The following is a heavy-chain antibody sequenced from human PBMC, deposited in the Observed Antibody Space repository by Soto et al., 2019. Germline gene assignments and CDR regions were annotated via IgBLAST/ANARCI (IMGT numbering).Heavy chain of an antibody. D-gene: IGHD1-1*01. Sequence: QVNLVQSGAEVKKPGASVKVSCKASGYTFTSYGITWVRQAPGQGLEWMGWVSAHNGNTDYAQKLQGRVIVTRDTSTSTAYMELRSLRSDDTAVYYCARGRYGDYWGQGALVTVSS. CDR3: ARGRYGDY. CDR1: GYTFTSYG. V-gene: IGHV1-18*01. CDR2: VSAHNGNT. J-gene: IGHJ4*02.